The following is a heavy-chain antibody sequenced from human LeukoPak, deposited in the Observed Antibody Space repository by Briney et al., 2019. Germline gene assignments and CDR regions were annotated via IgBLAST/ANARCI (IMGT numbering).Heavy chain of an antibody. Sequence: GGSLRLSCAASGFTFSGYEMNWVRQAPGKGLEWVSYISSSGRTIYYADSVKGRFTVSRDNAKNPLYLQMNSLRAEDTAVYYCVRDPGYCSSTSCYKFFDYWGQGTLVTVSS. CDR2: ISSSGRTI. CDR3: VRDPGYCSSTSCYKFFDY. D-gene: IGHD2-2*02. CDR1: GFTFSGYE. V-gene: IGHV3-48*03. J-gene: IGHJ4*02.